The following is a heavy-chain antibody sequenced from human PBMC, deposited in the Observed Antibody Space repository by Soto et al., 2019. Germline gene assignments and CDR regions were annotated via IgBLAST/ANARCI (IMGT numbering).Heavy chain of an antibody. J-gene: IGHJ4*02. V-gene: IGHV1-69*06. Sequence: QVQLVQSGAEVKKPGSSVKLSCKASGDSFNTFAVTWVRQAPGQGLEWMGGIIPNFDTPNYAQKFQGRVTIIADKSTSTPYMELSSLRSEDTAVDYCARQYYDGSGYYLWYFDYWGQGTLVTVSS. D-gene: IGHD3-22*01. CDR1: GDSFNTFA. CDR3: ARQYYDGSGYYLWYFDY. CDR2: IIPNFDTP.